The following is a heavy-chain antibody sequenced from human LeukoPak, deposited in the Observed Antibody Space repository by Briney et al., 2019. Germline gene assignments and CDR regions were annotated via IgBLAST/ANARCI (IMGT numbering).Heavy chain of an antibody. Sequence: NPSETLSLTCAVSGYSISSGYSWGWIRQPPGKGLKWIGSISHSGSTSYSPSLKSRVTISVDTSKNQFSLRLSSVTAADTAVYYCLRVYYGSGSYPPFEYWGQGTLVTVSS. CDR2: ISHSGST. V-gene: IGHV4-38-2*01. D-gene: IGHD3-10*01. J-gene: IGHJ4*02. CDR3: LRVYYGSGSYPPFEY. CDR1: GYSISSGYS.